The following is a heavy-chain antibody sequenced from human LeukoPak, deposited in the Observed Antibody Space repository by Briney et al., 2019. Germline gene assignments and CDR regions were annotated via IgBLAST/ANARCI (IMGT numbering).Heavy chain of an antibody. CDR3: ARDGGGFCSSTSCYGGYYFDY. D-gene: IGHD2-2*01. CDR1: GFTFSTYS. J-gene: IGHJ4*02. Sequence: GGSLRLSCAASGFTFSTYSMNWVSQAPGKGLEWVSSITSSSSYIYYADSVKGRFTISRDNSKNTLYLQMNSLSAEDTAVYYCARDGGGFCSSTSCYGGYYFDYWGQGTLVTVSS. V-gene: IGHV3-21*01. CDR2: ITSSSSYI.